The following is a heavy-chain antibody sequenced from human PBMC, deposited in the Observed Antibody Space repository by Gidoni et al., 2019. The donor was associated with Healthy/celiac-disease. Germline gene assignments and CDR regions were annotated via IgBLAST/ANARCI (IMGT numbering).Heavy chain of an antibody. Sequence: QVQLQESGPGLVKPAETLSLTCTVSGGSISSYYWSWIRQPPGKGLEWIGYIYYSGSTNYNPSLKSRVTISVDTSKNQFSLKLSSVTAADTAVYYCARVSGSEYFDLWGRGTLVTVSS. CDR3: ARVSGSEYFDL. D-gene: IGHD3-10*01. CDR2: IYYSGST. J-gene: IGHJ2*01. V-gene: IGHV4-59*01. CDR1: GGSISSYY.